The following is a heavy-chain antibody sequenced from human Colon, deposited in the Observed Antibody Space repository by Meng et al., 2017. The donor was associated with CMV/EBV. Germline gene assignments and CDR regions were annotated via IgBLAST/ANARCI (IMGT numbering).Heavy chain of an antibody. D-gene: IGHD3-10*01. CDR1: GYTFSTFG. CDR3: VRALDDGSDQFRDF. Sequence: ASVKVSCKASGYTFSTFGISWVRQAPGQGPEWMGWISPYSGQTNSAQKFQGRLTLTTDTSTSTAYMDLRRLRSDDTAVYYCVRALDDGSDQFRDFWGQGTPVTVSS. J-gene: IGHJ4*02. CDR2: ISPYSGQT. V-gene: IGHV1-18*01.